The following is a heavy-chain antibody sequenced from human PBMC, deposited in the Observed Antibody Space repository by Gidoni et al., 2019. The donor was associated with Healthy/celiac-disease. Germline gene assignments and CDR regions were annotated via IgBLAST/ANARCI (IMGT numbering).Heavy chain of an antibody. CDR3: ARDRLAAAIDY. V-gene: IGHV3-7*01. CDR2: IKKDGSEK. D-gene: IGHD6-13*01. CDR1: SLTFSTYW. J-gene: IGHJ4*02. Sequence: VQPVASGGGLVHPGGSLRPLCAPPSLTFSTYWMSWGRQAPGKGLGWVANIKKDGSEKYYVDSVKGRFTISRDNAKNSLYLQMNSLRAEDTAVYYCARDRLAAAIDYWGQGTLVTVSS.